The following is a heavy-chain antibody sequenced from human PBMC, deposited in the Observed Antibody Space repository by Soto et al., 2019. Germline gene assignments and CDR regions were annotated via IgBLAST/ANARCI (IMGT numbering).Heavy chain of an antibody. V-gene: IGHV3-15*01. J-gene: IGHJ5*02. D-gene: IGHD3-22*01. Sequence: VQLVESGGGLVKPGGSLRLSCAASGFTFNNAWMSWVRQAPGKGLEWVARVKYKTEGGKVDYAAPVRGRFSISRDDSLNTLYVQMSSLKTEVTAVYYCAAMSGHISVWLDHWGQGTLVTVSS. CDR3: AAMSGHISVWLDH. CDR2: VKYKTEGGKV. CDR1: GFTFNNAW.